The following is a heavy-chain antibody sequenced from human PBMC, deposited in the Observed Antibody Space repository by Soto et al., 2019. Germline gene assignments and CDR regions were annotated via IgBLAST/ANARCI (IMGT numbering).Heavy chain of an antibody. J-gene: IGHJ5*02. V-gene: IGHV4-59*01. CDR1: GGSISSYY. CDR2: IYYSGST. Sequence: SETLSLTCTVSGGSISSYYWSWIRQPPRKGLEWIGYIYYSGSTNYNPSLKSRVTISVDTSKNQFSLKLSSVTAADTAVYYCARAEQWLAQGWFDPWGQGTLVTVSS. CDR3: ARAEQWLAQGWFDP. D-gene: IGHD6-19*01.